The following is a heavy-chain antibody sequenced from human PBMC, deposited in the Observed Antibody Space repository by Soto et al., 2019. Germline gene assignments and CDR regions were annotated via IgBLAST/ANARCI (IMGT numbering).Heavy chain of an antibody. Sequence: PGGSLRLSCAASGFTFSSYGMHWVRQAPGKGLEWVAVIWYDGSNKYYADSVKGRFTISRDNSKNTLYLQMNSLRAEDTAVYYCAKDGDIVRRGVYYYYYMDVWGKGTTVTVSS. D-gene: IGHD2-15*01. J-gene: IGHJ6*03. V-gene: IGHV3-33*06. CDR1: GFTFSSYG. CDR2: IWYDGSNK. CDR3: AKDGDIVRRGVYYYYYMDV.